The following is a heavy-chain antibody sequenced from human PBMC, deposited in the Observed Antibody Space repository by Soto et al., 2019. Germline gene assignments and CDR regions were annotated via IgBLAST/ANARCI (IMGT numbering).Heavy chain of an antibody. CDR2: VYYTGGA. CDR1: GGFIDNSHSF. V-gene: IGHV4-39*01. Sequence: EKLSLTYDISGGFIDNSHSFWGWVRHPPGKGLEFIGSVYYTGGAYYNPSLKSRVTVSVDTSKNQLSLRVNSVTAADSAVYYCLCFVDAASRDIYFVSLGEGILV. J-gene: IGHJ4*02. CDR3: LCFVDAASRDIYFVS. D-gene: IGHD3-10*02.